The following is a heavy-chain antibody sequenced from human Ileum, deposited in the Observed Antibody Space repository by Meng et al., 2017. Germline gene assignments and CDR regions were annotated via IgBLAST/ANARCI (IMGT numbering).Heavy chain of an antibody. J-gene: IGHJ4*02. D-gene: IGHD4-11*01. CDR2: IFAHDSQT. Sequence: GGFLRPSCTGSSYMSTDYWIAWVRQMPGKGLECMGIIFAHDSQTIYTPSIQGQVTMSVDKSIRTAYLQWNRLQASDTATYYCATTMHGNYRWDYWGQGTLVTVSS. CDR3: ATTMHGNYRWDY. V-gene: IGHV5-51*01. CDR1: SYMSTDYW.